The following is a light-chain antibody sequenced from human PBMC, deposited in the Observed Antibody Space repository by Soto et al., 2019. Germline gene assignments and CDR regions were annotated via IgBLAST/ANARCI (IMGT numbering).Light chain of an antibody. CDR1: QGISSY. V-gene: IGKV1-9*01. CDR3: QQLNGYPIT. J-gene: IGKJ5*01. Sequence: QFTHSTSFLSACVGHRCTITCRASQGISSYLAWYQQKPGKAPKLLIYAASTLQSGVPSRFSGSGSATEFTLTISSLQPEDFATYYCQQLNGYPITFGQGTRLEIK. CDR2: AAS.